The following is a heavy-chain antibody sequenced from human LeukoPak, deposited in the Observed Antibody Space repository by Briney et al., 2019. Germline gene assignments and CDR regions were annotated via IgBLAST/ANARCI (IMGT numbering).Heavy chain of an antibody. J-gene: IGHJ3*02. Sequence: SQTLSLTCTVSGGSISSGGYYWSWIRQHPGKGLEWIGYIYYGGSTYYNPSLKSRVTISVDTSKNQFSLKLSSVTAADTAVYYCARDRPNGSGSYYNPHDAFDIWGQGTMVTVSS. CDR2: IYYGGST. CDR1: GGSISSGGYY. D-gene: IGHD3-10*01. CDR3: ARDRPNGSGSYYNPHDAFDI. V-gene: IGHV4-31*03.